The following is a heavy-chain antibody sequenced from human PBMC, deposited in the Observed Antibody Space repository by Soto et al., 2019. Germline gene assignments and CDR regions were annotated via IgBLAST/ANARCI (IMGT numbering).Heavy chain of an antibody. Sequence: QVQLVESGGGVVQPGRSLRLSCAASGFTFSHYAMHWVRQAPGKGLEWVALMSYDGSNEYYADSVKGRFTISRDNSKTTLYLQMNSLRAEDTAVYYCAKDGSHTVDYWGQGTLVTVS. CDR3: AKDGSHTVDY. CDR2: MSYDGSNE. V-gene: IGHV3-30*18. D-gene: IGHD1-26*01. J-gene: IGHJ4*02. CDR1: GFTFSHYA.